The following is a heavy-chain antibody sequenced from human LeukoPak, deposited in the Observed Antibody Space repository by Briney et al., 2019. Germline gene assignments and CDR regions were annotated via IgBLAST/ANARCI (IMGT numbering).Heavy chain of an antibody. V-gene: IGHV1-8*01. CDR1: GYTFTSYD. CDR3: ARGRHSSGWYEPDY. Sequence: ASVKVSCKASGYTFTSYDINWVRQATGRGLEWMGWMNPNSGNTGYAQKFQGRVTMTRNTSISTAYMELSSLRSEDTAVYYCARGRHSSGWYEPDYWGQGTLVTVSS. CDR2: MNPNSGNT. D-gene: IGHD6-19*01. J-gene: IGHJ4*02.